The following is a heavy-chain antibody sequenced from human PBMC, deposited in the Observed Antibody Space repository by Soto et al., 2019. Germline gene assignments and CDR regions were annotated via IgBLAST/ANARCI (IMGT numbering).Heavy chain of an antibody. V-gene: IGHV4-4*02. CDR2: IYHSGST. CDR3: AHRPRVGAAI. CDR1: GGSISKSNW. D-gene: IGHD1-26*01. J-gene: IGHJ1*01. Sequence: QVQLQESGPGLVKPSGTLSLTCGVFGGSISKSNWWTWVRQPTGKGLEWIGEIYHSGSTNYNSSLMSRVTISLDKVSNQFALKVTSVSAADTAVYYCAHRPRVGAAIWGQGSLVTVSS.